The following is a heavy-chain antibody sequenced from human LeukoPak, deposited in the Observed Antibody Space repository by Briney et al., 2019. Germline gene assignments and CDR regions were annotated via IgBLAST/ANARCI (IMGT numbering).Heavy chain of an antibody. Sequence: SETLSLTCTVSGGSLSSSSYYWGWIRQPPGKGLEWIGSIYYSGSTYYNPSLKSRVTISVDTSKNQFSLKLSSVTAADTAVYYCARRSYSGSYTPFDYWGQGTLVTVSS. CDR2: IYYSGST. CDR3: ARRSYSGSYTPFDY. D-gene: IGHD1-26*01. J-gene: IGHJ4*02. V-gene: IGHV4-39*01. CDR1: GGSLSSSSYY.